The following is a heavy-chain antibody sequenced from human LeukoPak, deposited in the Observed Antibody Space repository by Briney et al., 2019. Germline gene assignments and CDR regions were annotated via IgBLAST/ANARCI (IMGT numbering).Heavy chain of an antibody. V-gene: IGHV3-72*01. CDR1: GGSISSSYYY. Sequence: LSLTCTVSGGSISSSYYYWGWIRQPPGKGLEWIGRTKNRGESDITDYAASVKGRFFSSRDDSKNSLYLQMNNLRTEDTAIYYCARDTAAALDFWGQGILVTVSS. CDR2: TKNRGESDIT. D-gene: IGHD6-13*01. J-gene: IGHJ4*02. CDR3: ARDTAAALDF.